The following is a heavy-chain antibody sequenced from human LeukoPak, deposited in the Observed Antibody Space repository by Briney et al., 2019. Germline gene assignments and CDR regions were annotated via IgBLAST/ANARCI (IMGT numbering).Heavy chain of an antibody. CDR3: ARVDLGDAFDI. J-gene: IGHJ3*02. CDR2: IYYSGST. CDR1: GGSISSYY. Sequence: SETLSLTCTVSGGSISSYYWSWIRQPPGKGLEWIGYIYYSGSTNYNPSLKSRVTISVDTSKNQFSLKLSSVTAADTAVYYCARVDLGDAFDIWGQGTTVTVSS. V-gene: IGHV4-59*01. D-gene: IGHD3-16*01.